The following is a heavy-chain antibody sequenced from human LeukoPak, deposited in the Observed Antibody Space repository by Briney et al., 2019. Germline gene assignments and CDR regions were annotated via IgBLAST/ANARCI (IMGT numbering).Heavy chain of an antibody. D-gene: IGHD3-22*01. V-gene: IGHV1-69*05. Sequence: GASVKVSCKASGGTFSSYAISWVRQAPGQGLEWMGGIIPIFGTANYAQKFQGRVTITTDESTSTAYMELSNLRSEDTAVYYCARVRDYCDSSGYYHFDYWGQGTLVTVSS. J-gene: IGHJ4*02. CDR3: ARVRDYCDSSGYYHFDY. CDR1: GGTFSSYA. CDR2: IIPIFGTA.